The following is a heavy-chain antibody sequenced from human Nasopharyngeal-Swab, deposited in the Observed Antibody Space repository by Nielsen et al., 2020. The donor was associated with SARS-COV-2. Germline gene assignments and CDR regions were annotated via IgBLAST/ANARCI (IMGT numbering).Heavy chain of an antibody. CDR3: ARGNMIDFGGVVALDY. J-gene: IGHJ4*02. CDR1: GRSVNSGGYY. Sequence: SETLSLTCGVSGRSVNSGGYYWSWIRQHPGKGLERIGYIYYTGNTKYNPSLKSRVAISADTSKNQFSLHLSSVTAADTAVYFCARGNMIDFGGVVALDYWGQGILATVAS. CDR2: IYYTGNT. D-gene: IGHD3-16*02. V-gene: IGHV4-31*11.